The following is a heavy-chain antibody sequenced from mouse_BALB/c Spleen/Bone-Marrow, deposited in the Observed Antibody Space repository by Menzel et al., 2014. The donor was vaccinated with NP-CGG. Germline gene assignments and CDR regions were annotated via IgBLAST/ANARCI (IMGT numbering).Heavy chain of an antibody. CDR2: ISTYYGDA. J-gene: IGHJ1*01. Sequence: VQLQQSGAELVRPGVSVKISCKGSGYTFTDYAMHWVKQSHAKSPEWIGVISTYYGDASYNQKFKGKATMTVDKSSSTAYMELARLTSEDSAIYYCARDGSSWGYFDVWGAGTTVTVSS. CDR1: GYTFTDYA. V-gene: IGHV1S137*01. CDR3: ARDGSSWGYFDV. D-gene: IGHD1-1*01.